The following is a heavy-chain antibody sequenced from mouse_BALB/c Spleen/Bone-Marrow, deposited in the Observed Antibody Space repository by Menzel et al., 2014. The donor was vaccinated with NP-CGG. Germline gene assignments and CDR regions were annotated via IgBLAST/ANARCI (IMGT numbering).Heavy chain of an antibody. V-gene: IGHV1-5*01. CDR3: TTLARNNFDY. Sequence: VQLQQSGTVLARPGAAVKMSCKASGYTSSNYWMHWVKQRPGQGLEWIGTIYPGKSDTTYNQKFKGKAKLTAVTSTSTAYMELSSLTNEDSAVYYCTTLARNNFDYWGQGTTLTVSS. CDR1: GYTSSNYW. D-gene: IGHD3-1*01. J-gene: IGHJ2*01. CDR2: IYPGKSDT.